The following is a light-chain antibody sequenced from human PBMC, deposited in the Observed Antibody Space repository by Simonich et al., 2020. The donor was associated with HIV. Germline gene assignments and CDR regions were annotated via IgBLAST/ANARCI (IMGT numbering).Light chain of an antibody. Sequence: QSALTQHASVSGSPEQSITISCTGTSSDVGGYKYVSWYQQHPGKAPKLMIYDVSKRPSWVSSRFSGSKSGNTASLTISGLQAEDEADYYCSSYTSSSTRVFGGGTKLTVL. J-gene: IGLJ3*02. CDR2: DVS. V-gene: IGLV2-14*01. CDR1: SSDVGGYKY. CDR3: SSYTSSSTRV.